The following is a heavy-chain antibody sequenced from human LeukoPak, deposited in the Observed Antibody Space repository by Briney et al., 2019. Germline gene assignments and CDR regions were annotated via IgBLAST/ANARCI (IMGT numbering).Heavy chain of an antibody. Sequence: PSETLSLTCIVSGGSVSSGSYYWSWIRQPPGKGLEWIGYIYHSGSTYYNPSLKSRVTISVDRSKNQFSLKLSSVTAADTAVYYCARAGYLYYFDYWGQGTLVTVSS. CDR3: ARAGYLYYFDY. J-gene: IGHJ4*02. D-gene: IGHD6-13*01. CDR2: IYHSGST. CDR1: GGSVSSGSYY. V-gene: IGHV4-30-2*01.